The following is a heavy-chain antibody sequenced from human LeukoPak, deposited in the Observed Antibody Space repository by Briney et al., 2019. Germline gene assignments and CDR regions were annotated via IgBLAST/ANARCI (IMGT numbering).Heavy chain of an antibody. CDR2: ISGSGGST. J-gene: IGHJ5*02. CDR3: AKDGTLVGWFGESYNWFDP. Sequence: GGSLRLSCAASGFTFSSYAMSWVRQAPGKGLEWVSAISGSGGSTYYADSVRGRFTISRDNSKNPLYLQMNRLRAEDTAVDYGAKDGTLVGWFGESYNWFDPWGQGTLVTVSS. V-gene: IGHV3-23*01. D-gene: IGHD3-10*01. CDR1: GFTFSSYA.